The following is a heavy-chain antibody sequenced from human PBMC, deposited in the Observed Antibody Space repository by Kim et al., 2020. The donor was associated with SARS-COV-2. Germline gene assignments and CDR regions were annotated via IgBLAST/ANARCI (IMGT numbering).Heavy chain of an antibody. CDR1: GGSFSGYY. CDR2: INHSGST. Sequence: SETLSLTCAVYGGSFSGYYWSWIRQPPGKGLEWIGEINHSGSTNYNPSLKSRVTISVDTSKNQFSLKLSSVTAADTAVYYCARGWGGSYYWVDYWGQGTLVTVSS. CDR3: ARGWGGSYYWVDY. V-gene: IGHV4-34*01. D-gene: IGHD1-26*01. J-gene: IGHJ4*02.